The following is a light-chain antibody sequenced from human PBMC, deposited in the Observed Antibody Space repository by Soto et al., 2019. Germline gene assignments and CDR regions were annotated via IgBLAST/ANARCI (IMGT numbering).Light chain of an antibody. J-gene: IGKJ4*01. CDR3: QQYSDSPLT. Sequence: EIVLTQSPGTLSLSPGERATLSCRASQTVRTNYLAWFQHKPGQAPRLLIYGASSRATGIPDRFSGSGSGTDFTLTINRLEPEDFAVYFCQQYSDSPLTFGGGTKVDIK. CDR2: GAS. V-gene: IGKV3-20*01. CDR1: QTVRTNY.